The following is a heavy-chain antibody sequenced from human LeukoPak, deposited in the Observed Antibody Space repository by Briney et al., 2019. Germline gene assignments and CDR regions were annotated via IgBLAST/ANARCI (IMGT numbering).Heavy chain of an antibody. J-gene: IGHJ4*02. V-gene: IGHV4-61*01. Sequence: LETLSLTCTVSGGSISSSSYYWSWIRQPPGKGLEWIGYIYYSGSTNYNPSLKSRVTISVDTSKNQFSLKLSSVTVADTAVYYCARVRGTSGYQALDYWGQGTLVTVSS. CDR2: IYYSGST. CDR1: GGSISSSSYY. D-gene: IGHD3-22*01. CDR3: ARVRGTSGYQALDY.